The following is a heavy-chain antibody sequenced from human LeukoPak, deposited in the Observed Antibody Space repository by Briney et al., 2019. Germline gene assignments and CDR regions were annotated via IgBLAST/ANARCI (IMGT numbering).Heavy chain of an antibody. Sequence: PGGSLRLSCTASGFSFSGAWMTWVRQAPGKGLEWVGRIKPIATGGTTEYAAPVKGRFTISRDDSKNTVYLQMNSLESEDTAVYYCTTPPDWGQGTLVTVSS. CDR3: TTPPD. CDR1: GFSFSGAW. V-gene: IGHV3-15*01. J-gene: IGHJ4*02. CDR2: IKPIATGGTT.